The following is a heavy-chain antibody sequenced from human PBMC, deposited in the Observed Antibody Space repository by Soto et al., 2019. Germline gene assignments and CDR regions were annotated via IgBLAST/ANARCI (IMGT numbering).Heavy chain of an antibody. CDR2: IWYDGSNK. CDR3: AKTTYNPAHYYGMDV. CDR1: GFTFSSYG. Sequence: PGGSLRLSCAASGFTFSSYGMHWVRQAPGKGLEWVAVIWYDGSNKYYADSVKGRFTISRDNSKNTLYLQMNSLRAEDTAVYYCAKTTYNPAHYYGMDVWGQGTTVTVSS. J-gene: IGHJ6*02. D-gene: IGHD1-20*01. V-gene: IGHV3-30*02.